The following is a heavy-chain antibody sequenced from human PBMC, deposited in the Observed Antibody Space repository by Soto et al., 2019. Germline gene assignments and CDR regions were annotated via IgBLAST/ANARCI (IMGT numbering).Heavy chain of an antibody. J-gene: IGHJ4*02. CDR2: LSGGGANT. D-gene: IGHD4-17*01. Sequence: TGGSLTLSCAASGFSFITYSMAWVRQAAGKGPQWVSGLSGGGANTFYIDSVRGRFTISVDNSKNTVYLQMDSLRADDTAVYYCARWSGYADAWGQGTLVTVSS. CDR3: ARWSGYADA. CDR1: GFSFITYS. V-gene: IGHV3-23*01.